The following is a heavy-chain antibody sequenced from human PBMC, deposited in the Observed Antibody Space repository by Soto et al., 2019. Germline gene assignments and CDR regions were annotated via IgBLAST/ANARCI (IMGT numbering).Heavy chain of an antibody. Sequence: ESGGGWVQPGGSLKLSCAASGFIFSGSALHWFRQASGKGLEWVGRILSKAGNYATAYPASMKGRFTISRDDSENTAFLQMNSLKTEDTAVYYCIRGGSPYYYDYWGQGTLVAVSS. CDR1: GFIFSGSA. CDR2: ILSKAGNYAT. J-gene: IGHJ4*02. V-gene: IGHV3-73*01. CDR3: IRGGSPYYYDY.